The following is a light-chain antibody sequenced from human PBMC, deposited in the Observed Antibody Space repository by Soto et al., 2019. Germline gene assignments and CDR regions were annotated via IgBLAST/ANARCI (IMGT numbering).Light chain of an antibody. CDR3: QQSYSTHT. V-gene: IGKV1-39*01. J-gene: IGKJ1*01. CDR2: AAS. Sequence: PMTQSPSSLSAFVGDRVTITFRASQSISSYLNWYQQKPGKAPKLLIYAASSLESGVPSRFSGSGSETDFTLTISSLQPDDFATYYCQQSYSTHTFGQGTKLDIK. CDR1: QSISSY.